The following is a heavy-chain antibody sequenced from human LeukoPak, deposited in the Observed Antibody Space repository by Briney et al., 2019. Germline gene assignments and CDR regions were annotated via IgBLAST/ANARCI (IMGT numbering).Heavy chain of an antibody. CDR2: IIPILGIA. D-gene: IGHD1-26*01. V-gene: IGHV1-69*04. J-gene: IGHJ4*02. CDR1: GGTFISYA. CDR3: ARRGVGATSSFDY. Sequence: ASVKVSCKASGGTFISYAISWVRQAPGQGLEWMGRIIPILGIANYAQKFQGRVTITADKSTSTAYMERSSLRSEDTAVYYCARRGVGATSSFDYWGQGTLVTVSS.